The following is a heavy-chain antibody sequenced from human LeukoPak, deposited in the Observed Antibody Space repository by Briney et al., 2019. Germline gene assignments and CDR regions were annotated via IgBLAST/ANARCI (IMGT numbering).Heavy chain of an antibody. V-gene: IGHV3-23*01. Sequence: PGGTLRLSCAASGFTFSSYGMSWVRQAPGKGLEWVSAISGSGGSTYYADSVKGRFTISRDNSKNTLYLQMNSLRAEDTAVYYCAKDPYSGSYNDYWGQGTLVTVSS. CDR1: GFTFSSYG. D-gene: IGHD1-26*01. CDR3: AKDPYSGSYNDY. J-gene: IGHJ4*02. CDR2: ISGSGGST.